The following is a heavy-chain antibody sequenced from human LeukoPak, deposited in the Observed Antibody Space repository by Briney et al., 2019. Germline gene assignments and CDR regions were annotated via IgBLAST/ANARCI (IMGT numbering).Heavy chain of an antibody. V-gene: IGHV3-7*01. J-gene: IGHJ4*02. CDR3: GGGPGY. CDR2: INRDGSDE. Sequence: GGSLRLSCAASGFTFSLYTMDWVRQAPGKGLEWVADINRDGSDEYYVDSVRGRFTISRDNAKNSVYLQMNSLRPDDTAVYYCGGGPGYWGQGTLVSVSS. CDR1: GFTFSLYT. D-gene: IGHD2-15*01.